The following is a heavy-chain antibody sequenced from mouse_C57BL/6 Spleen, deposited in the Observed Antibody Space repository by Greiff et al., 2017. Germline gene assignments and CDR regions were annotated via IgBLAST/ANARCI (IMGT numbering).Heavy chain of an antibody. Sequence: VQLQQPGAELVKPGASVKLSCKASGYTFTSYWMHWVKQRPGQGLEWIGMIHPNSGSTNYNEKFKSKATLTVDKSSSTAYMQLSSLTSEDSAVYYCDSTGYGSSLGFAYGGQGTLVTVSA. V-gene: IGHV1-64*01. J-gene: IGHJ3*01. CDR2: IHPNSGST. CDR3: DSTGYGSSLGFAY. D-gene: IGHD1-1*01. CDR1: GYTFTSYW.